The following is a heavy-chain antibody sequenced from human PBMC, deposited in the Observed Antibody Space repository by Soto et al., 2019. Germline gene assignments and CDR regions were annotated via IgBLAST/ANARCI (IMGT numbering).Heavy chain of an antibody. CDR1: GYIFTGYY. CDR2: INPNSGDT. Sequence: ASVKVSCKTSGYIFTGYYMHWVRQAPGQGLEWMGWINPNSGDTNYTQKFQGWVTMTRDTSISTAYMELSRLRSDDTAVYYCATSRISIAVAGETEYYFDYWGQGTPVTVSS. V-gene: IGHV1-2*04. J-gene: IGHJ4*02. D-gene: IGHD6-19*01. CDR3: ATSRISIAVAGETEYYFDY.